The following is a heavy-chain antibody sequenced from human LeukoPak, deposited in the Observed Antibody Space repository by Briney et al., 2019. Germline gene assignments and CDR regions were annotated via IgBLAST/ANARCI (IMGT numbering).Heavy chain of an antibody. V-gene: IGHV4-39*07. Sequence: PSETLSLTCTASGGSISSSSYSWGWIRQPPGKGLEWIGSIYYSGSTYYNPSLKSRVTISVDTSKNQFSLKLSSVTAADTAVYYCARTPYCTNGVCYNGPYYFDYWGQGTLVTVSS. D-gene: IGHD2-8*01. J-gene: IGHJ4*02. CDR2: IYYSGST. CDR1: GGSISSSSYS. CDR3: ARTPYCTNGVCYNGPYYFDY.